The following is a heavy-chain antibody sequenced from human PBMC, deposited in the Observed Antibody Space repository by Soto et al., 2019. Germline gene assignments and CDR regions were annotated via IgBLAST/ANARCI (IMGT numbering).Heavy chain of an antibody. CDR1: GDSVSSNSAA. Sequence: SQTLSLTCAISGDSVSSNSAAWNWIRQSPSRGLELLGRTYYRSKWYNDYAVSVKSRITINPDTSKNQFSLQLNSVTPEDTAVYYCARAGYYDSSGYYVGNWFDPWGQGTLVTVS. D-gene: IGHD3-22*01. CDR3: ARAGYYDSSGYYVGNWFDP. CDR2: TYYRSKWYN. J-gene: IGHJ5*02. V-gene: IGHV6-1*01.